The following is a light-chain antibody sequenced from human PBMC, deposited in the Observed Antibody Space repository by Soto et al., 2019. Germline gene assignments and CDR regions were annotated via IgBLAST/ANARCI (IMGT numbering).Light chain of an antibody. CDR2: GAS. CDR1: QGVSSGY. Sequence: DIVLAQSLGTLSLSPGKIVTLSFRSSQGVSSGYLAWYQQHPGQAPRLLIYGASSRATGMPDRFSGSGFGTDFTLTISRLEPEDFAVYFCQQYGSSPRTFVQGTMVDTK. J-gene: IGKJ1*01. V-gene: IGKV3-20*01. CDR3: QQYGSSPRT.